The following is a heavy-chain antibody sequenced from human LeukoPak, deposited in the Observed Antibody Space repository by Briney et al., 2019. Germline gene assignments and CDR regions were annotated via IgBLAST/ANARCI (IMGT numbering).Heavy chain of an antibody. Sequence: GGSLRLSCAASGFTFSSYSMNWVRQAPGKGLEWVSSISSSSSYIYYADSVKGRFTISRDNSKNTLYLQMNSLRAEDTAVYYCAKRSAESSGYFDYWGQGTLVTVSS. J-gene: IGHJ4*02. CDR2: ISSSSSYI. CDR1: GFTFSSYS. CDR3: AKRSAESSGYFDY. V-gene: IGHV3-21*01. D-gene: IGHD6-19*01.